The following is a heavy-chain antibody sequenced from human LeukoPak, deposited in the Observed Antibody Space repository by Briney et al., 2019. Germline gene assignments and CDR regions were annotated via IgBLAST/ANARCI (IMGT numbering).Heavy chain of an antibody. Sequence: GASVKVSCKASGYTFTGYYMHWVRQAPGQGLEWMGWINPNSGGTNYAQKFQGRVTMTRDTSISTAYMELSRLRSDDTAVYYCAREWNIVVVPAAAQAGFYNWFDPWGQGTLVTVSS. J-gene: IGHJ5*02. V-gene: IGHV1-2*02. CDR2: INPNSGGT. D-gene: IGHD2-2*01. CDR3: AREWNIVVVPAAAQAGFYNWFDP. CDR1: GYTFTGYY.